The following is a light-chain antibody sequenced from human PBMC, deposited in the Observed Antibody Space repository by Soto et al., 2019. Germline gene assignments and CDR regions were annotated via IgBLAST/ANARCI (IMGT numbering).Light chain of an antibody. CDR1: SSDIGHYNY. Sequence: QSVLTQPASVSGSPGQSITISCTGSSSDIGHYNYVSWYQQYPGKAPKLMIYGVRNRPSGISNRFSGSKSANTASLTISGLQADDEADYYCSSYTSTSSYVFGTGTKATV. J-gene: IGLJ1*01. V-gene: IGLV2-14*01. CDR3: SSYTSTSSYV. CDR2: GVR.